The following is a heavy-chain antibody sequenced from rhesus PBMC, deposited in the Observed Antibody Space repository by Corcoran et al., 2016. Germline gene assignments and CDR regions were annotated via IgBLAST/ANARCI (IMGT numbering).Heavy chain of an antibody. J-gene: IGHJ4*01. CDR1: GYTFTSYS. D-gene: IGHD3-34*01. CDR3: ARVGAGVIVDY. CDR2: INPSKGNT. Sequence: QVQLVQSGAEVKKPGASVKLSCKASGYTFTSYSINWVRQAPGQGLEWMGKINPSKGNTGYAQEFKGRVTRTRDTSTSTAYMELSSRRSEDTAVYYCARVGAGVIVDYWGQGVLVTVSS. V-gene: IGHV1-200*01.